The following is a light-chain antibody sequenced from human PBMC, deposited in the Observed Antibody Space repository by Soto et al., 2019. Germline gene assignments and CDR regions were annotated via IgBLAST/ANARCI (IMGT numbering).Light chain of an antibody. V-gene: IGKV3-20*01. CDR2: DAS. J-gene: IGKJ1*01. CDR1: QSVSSSS. Sequence: EIVLAQSPGTLSLSPGERATLSCRASQSVSSSSLAWYQQKPGQAPRLLMYDASSRATGIPDRFRGSGSGTDFTLTISSLEPEDFAVYYCQQYHSSTRTFGQGTRVEIK. CDR3: QQYHSSTRT.